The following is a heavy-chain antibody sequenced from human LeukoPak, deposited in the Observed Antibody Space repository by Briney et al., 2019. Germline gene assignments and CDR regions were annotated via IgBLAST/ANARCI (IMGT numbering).Heavy chain of an antibody. Sequence: GGSLRLSCAASGFTFSSYEMNWVRQAPGKGLEWVANIKEDGREKKYVDSVKDRFTISRDNTKNSVYLQMSGLRVDDTAIYYCAKPLGLSGWYYFDYWGQGTLVTASS. V-gene: IGHV3-7*01. CDR1: GFTFSSYE. CDR3: AKPLGLSGWYYFDY. D-gene: IGHD6-19*01. CDR2: IKEDGREK. J-gene: IGHJ4*02.